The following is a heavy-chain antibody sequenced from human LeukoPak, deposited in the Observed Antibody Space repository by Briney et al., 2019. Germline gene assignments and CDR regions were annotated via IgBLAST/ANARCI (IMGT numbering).Heavy chain of an antibody. Sequence: VASVKVSCKSSGYTFTNYFVHWVRQAPGQGLEWMGWISPQSGDTNSAQKFQGRVTMTRDTSIATSYMELSSLTSDDTAVYYCARAFYITYDLWGQGTRVTVSS. D-gene: IGHD3-10*01. V-gene: IGHV1-2*02. CDR3: ARAFYITYDL. CDR2: ISPQSGDT. CDR1: GYTFTNYF. J-gene: IGHJ5*02.